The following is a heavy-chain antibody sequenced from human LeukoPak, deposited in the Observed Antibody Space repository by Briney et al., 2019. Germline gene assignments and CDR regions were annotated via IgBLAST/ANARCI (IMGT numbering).Heavy chain of an antibody. CDR3: ASITKDTLDAFDI. D-gene: IGHD1-14*01. J-gene: IGHJ3*02. CDR2: IYSGGST. V-gene: IGHV3-53*01. CDR1: GFTVSSNY. Sequence: GGSVRLSCAAYGFTVSSNYMSWVRQAPGKGLEWVSVIYSGGSTYYADSVKGRFTISRDNSKNTLYLQMNSLRAEDTAVYYCASITKDTLDAFDIWGQGTMVTVSS.